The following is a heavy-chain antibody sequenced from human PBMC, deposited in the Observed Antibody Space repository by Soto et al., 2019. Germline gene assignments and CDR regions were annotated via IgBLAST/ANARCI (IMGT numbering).Heavy chain of an antibody. Sequence: GVLRLSCAASGFTFSDYYMSWIRQAPGEGLEWVSYISSGGTTIYYADSVKGRFTISRDDAKNSLYLQMNSLRAEDTAVYFCATKGGGYYFGFDPWGQGTLVTVPQ. CDR3: ATKGGGYYFGFDP. V-gene: IGHV3-11*01. CDR2: ISSGGTTI. CDR1: GFTFSDYY. J-gene: IGHJ5*02. D-gene: IGHD3-22*01.